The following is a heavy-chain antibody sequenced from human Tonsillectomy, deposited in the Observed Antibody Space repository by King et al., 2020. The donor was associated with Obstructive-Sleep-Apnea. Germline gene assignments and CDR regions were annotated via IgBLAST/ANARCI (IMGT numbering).Heavy chain of an antibody. CDR2: ISYDGRIK. Sequence: VQLVESGGGVVQPGRSLRLSCAASGFTFTNYPMHWVRQAPDKGLEWVAVISYDGRIKASAASVKSRFTISRDDSKNTLYLQMNSLRAEDTAIYYCTRDPITWSPDYFDSWGQGTLVTVSS. CDR3: TRDPITWSPDYFDS. J-gene: IGHJ4*02. V-gene: IGHV3-30*04. CDR1: GFTFTNYP. D-gene: IGHD1-20*01.